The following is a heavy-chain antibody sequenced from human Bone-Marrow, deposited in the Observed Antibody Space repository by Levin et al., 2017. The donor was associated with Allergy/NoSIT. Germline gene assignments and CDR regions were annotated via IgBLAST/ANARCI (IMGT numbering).Heavy chain of an antibody. V-gene: IGHV1-18*01. D-gene: IGHD2-2*01. CDR3: ARVGCSSTSCYVGNWFDA. CDR2: INTYNGNT. CDR1: GYTFNSYA. Sequence: GGSLRLSCKASGYTFNSYALSWVRQAPGQGLEWLAWINTYNGNTNYAQKVQGRVTLTTDTSTNTAYMELRSLRSDDTAVYYCARVGCSSTSCYVGNWFDAWGQGTLVTVSS. J-gene: IGHJ5*02.